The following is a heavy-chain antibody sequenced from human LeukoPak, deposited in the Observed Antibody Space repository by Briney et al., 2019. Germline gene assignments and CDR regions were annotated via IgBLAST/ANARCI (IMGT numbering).Heavy chain of an antibody. CDR1: GGTFSSYA. CDR2: MNPNSGNT. Sequence: GASVKVSCKASGGTFSSYAISWVRQAPGQGLERMGWMNPNSGNTGYAQKFQGRVTMTRNTSISTAYMELSSLRSEDTAVYYCARGGGLDVWGQGATVTVSS. V-gene: IGHV1-8*02. J-gene: IGHJ6*02. CDR3: ARGGGLDV.